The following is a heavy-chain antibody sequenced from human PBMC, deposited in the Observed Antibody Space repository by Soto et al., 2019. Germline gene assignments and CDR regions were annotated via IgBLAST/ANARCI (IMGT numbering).Heavy chain of an antibody. D-gene: IGHD6-19*01. CDR1: GGTFSNYA. CDR3: SKDPYSSGWDRHYYYGMDV. V-gene: IGHV1-69*01. J-gene: IGHJ6*02. CDR2: NNPIFGPP. Sequence: QVQLVQSGAEVKKPGSSVKVSCKASGGTFSNYAFSWVRQAPGQGLEWMGGNNPIFGPPNYAQKVKGRLTFSADESPSTVYMELSSLRSDDTAVYYCSKDPYSSGWDRHYYYGMDVWGQGTTVTVSS.